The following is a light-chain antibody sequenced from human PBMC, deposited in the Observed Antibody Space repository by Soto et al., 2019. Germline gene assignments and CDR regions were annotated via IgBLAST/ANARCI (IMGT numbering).Light chain of an antibody. CDR1: SSDVGGYNY. V-gene: IGLV2-14*01. J-gene: IGLJ1*01. CDR3: SSYTGSDTPYV. Sequence: QSALTQPASVSGSPGQSITIACTGTSSDVGGYNYVSWYQQHPDKAPKLVIYVVSNRPSGVSNPISGSKSGNTASLTISGLQAADEADYYCSSYTGSDTPYVFGTGTQLPVL. CDR2: VVS.